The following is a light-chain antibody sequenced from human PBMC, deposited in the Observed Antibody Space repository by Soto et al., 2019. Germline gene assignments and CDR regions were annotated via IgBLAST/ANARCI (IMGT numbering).Light chain of an antibody. CDR2: WAS. Sequence: DIVMTQSPDSLAVSLGERATINCKSSQNVLYSSDNKNYLAWYQQKPGQPPNLLIYWASTRGSGVPDRFSGSGSGTDFTLTISSLQAEDVAVYYCQQYYSTPPTFGPGTKVDIK. J-gene: IGKJ3*01. CDR3: QQYYSTPPT. CDR1: QNVLYSSDNKNY. V-gene: IGKV4-1*01.